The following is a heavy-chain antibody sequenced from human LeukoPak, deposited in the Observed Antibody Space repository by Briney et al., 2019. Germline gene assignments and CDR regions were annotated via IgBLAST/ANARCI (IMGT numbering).Heavy chain of an antibody. CDR2: IYSGGST. CDR3: ASSRLGAYYYGMDV. CDR1: GFTVSSNY. J-gene: IGHJ6*02. Sequence: GGSLRLSCAASGFTVSSNYMSWVRQAPGKGLEWVSVIYSGGSTYYADSVKGRFTISRDNSKNTLYLQMNSLRAEDTAVYYCASSRLGAYYYGMDVWGQGTTVTVSS. V-gene: IGHV3-53*05.